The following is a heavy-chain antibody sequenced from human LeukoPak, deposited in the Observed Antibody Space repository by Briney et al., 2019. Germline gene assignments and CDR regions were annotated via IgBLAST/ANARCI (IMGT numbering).Heavy chain of an antibody. V-gene: IGHV3-33*06. CDR3: AKDHSGSLLDY. D-gene: IGHD1-26*01. CDR1: GFSFSSYG. Sequence: GGSLRLSCAASGFSFSSYGMGWVRQAPGKGLEWVAVIYYDGSKEYYADSVKGRFTISRDNSKNKVYLQMNSLRADDTAVYYCAKDHSGSLLDYWGQGTLVTVSS. CDR2: IYYDGSKE. J-gene: IGHJ4*02.